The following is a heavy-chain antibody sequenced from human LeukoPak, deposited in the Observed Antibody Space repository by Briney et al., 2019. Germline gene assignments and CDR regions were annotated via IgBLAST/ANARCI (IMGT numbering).Heavy chain of an antibody. D-gene: IGHD3-22*01. CDR2: IYSSGST. J-gene: IGHJ4*02. V-gene: IGHV4-61*01. CDR3: ARNYYDSSGYYYTPGY. CDR1: GGSVSSGSYY. Sequence: SETLSLTCTVSGGSVSSGSYYWSWIRQPPGKGLEWLGYIYSSGSTNYNPSLKSRVTISVDTSKNQFSLKLSSVTAADTAVYYCARNYYDSSGYYYTPGYWGQGTLVTVSS.